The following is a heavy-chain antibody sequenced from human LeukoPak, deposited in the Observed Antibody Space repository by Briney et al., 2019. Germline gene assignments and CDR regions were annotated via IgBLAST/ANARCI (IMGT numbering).Heavy chain of an antibody. V-gene: IGHV4-30-4*01. Sequence: SETLSLTCTVSGGSISSGDYYWSWIRQPPGKGLEWIGYTYYSGSTYYNPSLKSRVTISVDTSKNQFSLKLSSVTAADTAVYYCARDPGPYGSGTFDYWGQGTLVTVSS. CDR1: GGSISSGDYY. CDR2: TYYSGST. J-gene: IGHJ4*02. D-gene: IGHD3-10*01. CDR3: ARDPGPYGSGTFDY.